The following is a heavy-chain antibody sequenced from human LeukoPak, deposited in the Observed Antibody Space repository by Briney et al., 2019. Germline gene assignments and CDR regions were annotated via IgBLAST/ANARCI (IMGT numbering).Heavy chain of an antibody. Sequence: GSLRLSCAASGFTFSSYEMNWIRQPPGKGLEWIGEINHSGSTNYNPSLKSRVTISVDTPKNQFSLKLSSVTAADTAVYYCAREKMATTPRAFDIWGQGTMVTVSS. J-gene: IGHJ3*02. D-gene: IGHD5-24*01. CDR2: INHSGST. CDR3: AREKMATTPRAFDI. CDR1: GFTFSSYE. V-gene: IGHV4-34*01.